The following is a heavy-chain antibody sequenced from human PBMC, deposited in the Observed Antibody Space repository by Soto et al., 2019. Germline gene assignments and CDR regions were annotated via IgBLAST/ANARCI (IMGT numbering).Heavy chain of an antibody. CDR1: GGSISSYY. CDR2: IYTSGST. V-gene: IGHV4-4*07. Sequence: PSETLSLTCTVSGGSISSYYWRWIRQPAGKGLEWIGRIYTSGSTNYNPSLTSRVTMSVDTSKNQFSLKLSSVTAADTAVYYCARGGDSSSWSLSYYYYGMDVWGQGTTVTVSS. CDR3: ARGGDSSSWSLSYYYYGMDV. D-gene: IGHD6-13*01. J-gene: IGHJ6*02.